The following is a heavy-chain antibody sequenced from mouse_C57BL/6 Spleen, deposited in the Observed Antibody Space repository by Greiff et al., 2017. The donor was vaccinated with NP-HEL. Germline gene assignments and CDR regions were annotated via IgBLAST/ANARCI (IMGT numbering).Heavy chain of an antibody. CDR2: IDPSDSET. Sequence: QVQLQQPGAELVRPGSSVKLSCKASGYTFTSYWMHWVKQRPIQGLEWIGNIDPSDSETYYNQKFKDKATLTVDKSSSTAYMQLSSLTSEDSAVYYCARRYSSYVWYFDVWGTGTTVTVSS. D-gene: IGHD2-5*01. V-gene: IGHV1-52*01. CDR1: GYTFTSYW. J-gene: IGHJ1*03. CDR3: ARRYSSYVWYFDV.